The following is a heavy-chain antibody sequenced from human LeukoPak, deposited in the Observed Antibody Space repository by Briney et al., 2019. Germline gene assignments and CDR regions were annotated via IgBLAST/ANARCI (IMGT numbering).Heavy chain of an antibody. V-gene: IGHV1-8*01. CDR1: GYTFTSYD. CDR3: ARVLSRGAAARPTLYY. J-gene: IGHJ4*02. D-gene: IGHD6-6*01. Sequence: GASVKVSCKASGYTFTSYDINWVRQATGQGLEWMGWMNPNSGNTGYAQKFQGRVTMTRNTSISTAYMELSSLRSEDTAVYYCARVLSRGAAARPTLYYWGQGTLVTVSS. CDR2: MNPNSGNT.